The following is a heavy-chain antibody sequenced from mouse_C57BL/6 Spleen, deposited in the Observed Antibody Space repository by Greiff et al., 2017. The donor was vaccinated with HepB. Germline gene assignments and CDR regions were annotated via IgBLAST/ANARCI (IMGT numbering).Heavy chain of an antibody. CDR2: IWRGGST. V-gene: IGHV2-5*01. Sequence: SLPSYGVHWVRQSPGKGLEWLGVIWRGGSTDYNAAFMSRLSITKDNSKSQVFFKMNSLQSDDTAIYYCAKGRDDERAWFAYWGQGTLVTVSA. J-gene: IGHJ3*01. CDR1: SLPSYG. D-gene: IGHD2-12*01. CDR3: AKGRDDERAWFAY.